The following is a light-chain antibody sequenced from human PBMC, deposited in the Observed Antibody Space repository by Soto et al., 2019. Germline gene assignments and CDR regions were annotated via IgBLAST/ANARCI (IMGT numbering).Light chain of an antibody. J-gene: IGLJ2*01. V-gene: IGLV2-14*01. CDR3: SSYTSSSYVV. CDR2: DVS. Sequence: LTQPASVSGSPGQSITISCTGTSSDVGGYNYVSWYQQHPGKAPKLMIYDVSNRPSGVSNRFSGSKSGNTASLTISGLQAEDEADYYCSSYTSSSYVVFGGGTKVTVL. CDR1: SSDVGGYNY.